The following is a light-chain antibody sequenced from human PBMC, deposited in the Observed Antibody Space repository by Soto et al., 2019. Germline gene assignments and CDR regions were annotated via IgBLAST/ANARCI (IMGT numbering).Light chain of an antibody. V-gene: IGKV2-30*01. CDR2: KVS. CDR3: MQGTHWPPYT. Sequence: DVVMTQSPLSLPVTLGQPASISCRSSQSLAYSDGHTYLNWFQQRPGQSPRRLIYKVSNRDSGVPDRFSGSESGTDFTLKISRVEAEDVGVYYCMQGTHWPPYTFGQGTKLEIK. J-gene: IGKJ2*01. CDR1: QSLAYSDGHTY.